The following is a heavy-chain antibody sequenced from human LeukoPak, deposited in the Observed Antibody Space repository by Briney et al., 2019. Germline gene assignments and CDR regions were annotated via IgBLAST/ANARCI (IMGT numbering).Heavy chain of an antibody. V-gene: IGHV3-21*01. CDR1: GFTFSSSGFTFSSYS. D-gene: IGHD5-24*01. J-gene: IGHJ4*02. CDR3: ASRDGYDY. Sequence: GGSLRLSCAASGFTFSSSGFTFSSYSVNWVRQAPGKGLEWVSSISSSSSYIYYADSVKGRFTISRDNAKNSLYLQMNSLRAENTAIYYCASRDGYDYWGQGTLVTVSS. CDR2: ISSSSSYI.